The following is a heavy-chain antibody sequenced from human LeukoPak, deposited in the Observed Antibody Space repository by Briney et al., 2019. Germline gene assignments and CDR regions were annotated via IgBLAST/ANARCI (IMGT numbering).Heavy chain of an antibody. J-gene: IGHJ4*02. V-gene: IGHV3-30*02. CDR1: GFTFSSYG. Sequence: PGGSLRLSCAASGFTFSSYGMHWVRQAPGKGLEWVAFIRYDGRNKYYADSVKGRFTISRDNSKNTLYLQMNSLRAEDTAVYYCAKDHGSGWLYYFDYWGQGTLVTVSS. CDR2: IRYDGRNK. D-gene: IGHD6-19*01. CDR3: AKDHGSGWLYYFDY.